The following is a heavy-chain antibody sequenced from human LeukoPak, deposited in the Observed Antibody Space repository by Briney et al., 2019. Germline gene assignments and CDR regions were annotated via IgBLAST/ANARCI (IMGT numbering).Heavy chain of an antibody. CDR3: ASRPNYYDSSGYYG. CDR1: GFTFSSYA. V-gene: IGHV3-23*01. D-gene: IGHD3-22*01. Sequence: GGSLRLSCAASGFTFSSYAMHWVRQAPGKGLEWVSAISGSGGSTYYADSVKGRFTISRDNSKNTVYLQMNSLRAEDTAVYYCASRPNYYDSSGYYGWGQGTLVTVSS. J-gene: IGHJ4*02. CDR2: ISGSGGST.